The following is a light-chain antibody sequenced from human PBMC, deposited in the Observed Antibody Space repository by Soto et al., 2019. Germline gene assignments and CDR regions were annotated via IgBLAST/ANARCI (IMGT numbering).Light chain of an antibody. CDR3: QQNYRATPWT. CDR2: AAS. V-gene: IGKV1-39*01. CDR1: QSISRH. Sequence: DIQMTQSPSSLSASVGDRITITCLASQSISRHLNWYQHKPGKAPKLLINAASSLERGVPSRFSGGGSGTDFTLNISSLQPDDFANYYCQQNYRATPWTFGQGTKVDIK. J-gene: IGKJ1*01.